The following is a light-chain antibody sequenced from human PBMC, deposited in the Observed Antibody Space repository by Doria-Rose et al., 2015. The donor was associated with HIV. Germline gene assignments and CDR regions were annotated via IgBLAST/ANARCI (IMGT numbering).Light chain of an antibody. J-gene: IGKJ1*01. V-gene: IGKV3-20*01. CDR3: HQYGTSWT. CDR1: QSFSSTY. Sequence: LTQSPGTLSLSPGERATLSCRASQSFSSTYLAWYQQKPGQAPSLLIYDGSTRATGIPDRFSASGSGTDFTPTINRLETEDFALYYCHQYGTSWTFGQGTKVEI. CDR2: DGS.